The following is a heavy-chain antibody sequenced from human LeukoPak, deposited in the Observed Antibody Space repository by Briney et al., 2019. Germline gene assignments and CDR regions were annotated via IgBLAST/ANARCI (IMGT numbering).Heavy chain of an antibody. D-gene: IGHD2-2*02. J-gene: IGHJ4*02. CDR2: ISSSSSYI. CDR1: GFTFSSYS. V-gene: IGHV3-21*01. Sequence: GGSLRLSCAASGFTFSSYSMNWVRQAPGKGLEWVSSISSSSSYIYYGDSVKGRFTISRDNAKNSLYLQMNSLRAEDTAVYYCARVPSMGYCSSTSCYNPYPGFPDYWGQGTLVTVSS. CDR3: ARVPSMGYCSSTSCYNPYPGFPDY.